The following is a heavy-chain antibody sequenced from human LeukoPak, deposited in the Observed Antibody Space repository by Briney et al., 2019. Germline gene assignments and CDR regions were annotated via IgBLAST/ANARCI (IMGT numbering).Heavy chain of an antibody. D-gene: IGHD3-10*01. V-gene: IGHV1-18*01. J-gene: IGHJ4*02. Sequence: GASVKVSCKASGYTFTNYGISWVRQAPGQGLEWMGWISAYNVNTNYAQKLQGRVSMTTDTSTSTAYMELSSLRSEDTAVYYCAREHGAPSGSYYNSLGYWGQGTLVTVSS. CDR2: ISAYNVNT. CDR1: GYTFTNYG. CDR3: AREHGAPSGSYYNSLGY.